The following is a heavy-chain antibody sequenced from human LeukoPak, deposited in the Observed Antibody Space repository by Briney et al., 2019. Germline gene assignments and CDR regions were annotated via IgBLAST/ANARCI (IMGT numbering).Heavy chain of an antibody. CDR2: IIPMLGTA. CDR3: AAETLGYCSSTICPGDY. D-gene: IGHD2-2*01. CDR1: GGTFNSYI. J-gene: IGHJ4*02. V-gene: IGHV1-69*13. Sequence: GASVKVSCKASGGTFNSYIISWVRQAPGQGLEWRGGIIPMLGTANYGQKFQGRVTITADESTSTAYMELSSLRSEDTAVYYCAAETLGYCSSTICPGDYWGQGTLVTVSS.